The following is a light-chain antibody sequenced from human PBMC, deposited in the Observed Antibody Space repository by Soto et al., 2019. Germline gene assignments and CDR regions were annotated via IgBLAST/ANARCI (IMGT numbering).Light chain of an antibody. V-gene: IGLV2-14*01. CDR1: SSDVGGYNY. Sequence: QSALTQPASVSGSPGQSITISCTGTSSDVGGYNYVSWYQQHPGIAPKLMISEVSNRPSGVSNRFSGSKSGNTASLTISGLQAEDDAAYYCSSYTSSSTPLFGGGTKLTVL. J-gene: IGLJ2*01. CDR2: EVS. CDR3: SSYTSSSTPL.